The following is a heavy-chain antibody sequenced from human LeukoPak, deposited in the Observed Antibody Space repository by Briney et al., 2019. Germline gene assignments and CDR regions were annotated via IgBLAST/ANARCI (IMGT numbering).Heavy chain of an antibody. J-gene: IGHJ3*02. D-gene: IGHD3-22*01. V-gene: IGHV4-59*01. CDR2: IYYSGST. Sequence: PSETLSLTCTVSGGSISSYYWSWIRQPPGKGLEWIGYIYYSGSTNYNPSLKSRVTISVDTSKNQFSLKLSSVTAADTAVYYCARYDDYYDSSGYYADAFDIWGQGTMVNVSS. CDR1: GGSISSYY. CDR3: ARYDDYYDSSGYYADAFDI.